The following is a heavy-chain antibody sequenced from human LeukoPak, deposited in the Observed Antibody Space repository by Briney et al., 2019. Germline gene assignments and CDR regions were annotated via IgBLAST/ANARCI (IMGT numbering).Heavy chain of an antibody. Sequence: QPGGSLRLSCTASGFTFSSYGMHWVRQAPGKGLEWVAFIRYDGSNKYYADSVKGRFTISRDNSKNTLYLQMNSLRAEDTAVYYCAKDGRFLVVVPSAMLRNWYFDLWGRGTLVTVSS. J-gene: IGHJ2*01. CDR1: GFTFSSYG. V-gene: IGHV3-30*02. D-gene: IGHD2-2*01. CDR2: IRYDGSNK. CDR3: AKDGRFLVVVPSAMLRNWYFDL.